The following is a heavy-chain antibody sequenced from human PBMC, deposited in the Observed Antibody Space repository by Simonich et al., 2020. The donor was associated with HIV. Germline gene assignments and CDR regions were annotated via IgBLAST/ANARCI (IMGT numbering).Heavy chain of an antibody. D-gene: IGHD2-2*01. CDR1: GFTFSSYS. J-gene: IGHJ4*02. CDR3: ARDGRKGSSTSCSDY. CDR2: ISSSSSYI. V-gene: IGHV3-21*01. Sequence: EVQLVESGGGLVKPGGSLRLSCAASGFTFSSYSINWVRQAPGKGLEWVSSISSSSSYIYYADSVKGRFTISRENAKNSLYLQRNSLRAEDTAVYYCARDGRKGSSTSCSDYWGQGTLVTVSS.